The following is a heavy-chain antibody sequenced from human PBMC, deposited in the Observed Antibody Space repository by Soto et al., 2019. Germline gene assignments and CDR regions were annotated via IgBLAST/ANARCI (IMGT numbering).Heavy chain of an antibody. Sequence: QVQLVESGGGVVQPGRSLRLSCAASGFRFSNYGMHWVRQAPGKGLEWLAVIVADGTGLHYADSVRGRFTISRDNCKNTLYLQLNSLGADDTAIYFCARDDDLPDNGLDHWGQRTLVTVSS. CDR3: ARDDDLPDNGLDH. CDR2: IVADGTGL. D-gene: IGHD1-1*01. CDR1: GFRFSNYG. V-gene: IGHV3-33*01. J-gene: IGHJ4*02.